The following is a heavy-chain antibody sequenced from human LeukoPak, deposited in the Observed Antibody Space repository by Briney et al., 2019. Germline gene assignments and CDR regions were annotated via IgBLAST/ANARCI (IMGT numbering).Heavy chain of an antibody. CDR2: INHSGST. J-gene: IGHJ5*02. CDR3: ARRKYYYGSGSYAIDWFDP. Sequence: PSETLSLTCAVYGGSFSGYYWSWIRQPPGKGLEWIGEINHSGSTNYNPSLKSRVTISVDTSKNQSSLKLSSVTAADTAVYYCARRKYYYGSGSYAIDWFDPWGQGTLVTVSS. V-gene: IGHV4-34*01. D-gene: IGHD3-10*01. CDR1: GGSFSGYY.